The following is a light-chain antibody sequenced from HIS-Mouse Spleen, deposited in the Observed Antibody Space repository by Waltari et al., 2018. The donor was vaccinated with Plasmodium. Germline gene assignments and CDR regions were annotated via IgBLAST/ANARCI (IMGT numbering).Light chain of an antibody. CDR1: SSDVGSYNL. V-gene: IGLV2-23*03. Sequence: QSALTQPASVSGSPGQSITISCTGTSSDVGSYNLVSWYQQHPGKAPKLMIYEGSKRPSGGSNRFSGSKAGNTASLTIAGLQAEDEADYDCCSYAGSSTFVFGGGTKLTVL. J-gene: IGLJ3*02. CDR3: CSYAGSSTFV. CDR2: EGS.